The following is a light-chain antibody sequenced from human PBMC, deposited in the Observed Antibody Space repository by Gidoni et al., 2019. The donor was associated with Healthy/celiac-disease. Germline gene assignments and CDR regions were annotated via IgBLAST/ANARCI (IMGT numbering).Light chain of an antibody. CDR3: QQYYSTVT. J-gene: IGKJ4*01. CDR1: QSVLYSSNNKNY. Sequence: DIVMTQSPDSLAVSLGERATINCKSSQSVLYSSNNKNYLAWYQQKPGQPPKLLIYWASTRESGVPDRFSGSGSGTDFTLIISSLQAEDVAVYYCQQYYSTVTFGGGTKVEIK. V-gene: IGKV4-1*01. CDR2: WAS.